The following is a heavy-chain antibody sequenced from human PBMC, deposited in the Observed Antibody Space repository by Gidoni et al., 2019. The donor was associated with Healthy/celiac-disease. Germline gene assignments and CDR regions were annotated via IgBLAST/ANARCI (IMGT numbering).Heavy chain of an antibody. CDR3: AKRKGYCSGGSCYYGMDV. J-gene: IGHJ6*02. Sequence: EVQLLESGGGLVQPGGSLRLSCAASGFTFSRYAMSWVRQAPGKGLEWVSVISGSGGSTYYADSVKGRFTISRDNSKNTLYLQMNSLRAEDTAVYYCAKRKGYCSGGSCYYGMDVWGQGTTVTVSS. V-gene: IGHV3-23*01. CDR2: ISGSGGST. CDR1: GFTFSRYA. D-gene: IGHD2-15*01.